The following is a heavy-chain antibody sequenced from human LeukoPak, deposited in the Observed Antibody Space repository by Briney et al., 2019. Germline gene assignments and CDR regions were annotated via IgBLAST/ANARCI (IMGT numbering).Heavy chain of an antibody. J-gene: IGHJ4*02. V-gene: IGHV3-53*01. CDR1: GFTVSSNY. CDR2: IYSGCST. D-gene: IGHD3-22*01. CDR3: ARDVYDSSGYYSGY. Sequence: GGSLRLSCAASGFTVSSNYMSWVRQAPGKGLEWVSVIYSGCSTYYAASVKGRFTISRDNSKNTLYLQMNSLRAEDTAVYYCARDVYDSSGYYSGYWGQGTLVTVSS.